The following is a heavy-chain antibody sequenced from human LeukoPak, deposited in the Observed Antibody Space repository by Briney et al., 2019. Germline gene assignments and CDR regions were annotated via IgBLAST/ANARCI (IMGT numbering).Heavy chain of an antibody. CDR1: GYTLTVYY. CDR2: INPNSGDT. J-gene: IGHJ4*01. Sequence: ASVNVSFKASGYTLTVYYIHWVRQAPGQGLEWMGRINPNSGDTNFAQKFQGRVTMTRDTSISTAYMDLSGLRPDDTAVYYCAREGSGYTYGRGSYFDYWGHGILVTVSS. CDR3: AREGSGYTYGRGSYFDY. D-gene: IGHD5-18*01. V-gene: IGHV1-2*06.